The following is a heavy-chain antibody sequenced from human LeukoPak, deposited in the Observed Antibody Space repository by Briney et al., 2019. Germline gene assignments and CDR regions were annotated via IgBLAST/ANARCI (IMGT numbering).Heavy chain of an antibody. CDR1: GYIFTSYG. CDR2: ISAYNGNT. V-gene: IGHV1-18*01. D-gene: IGHD2-2*02. CDR3: ARDLEYCSSTSCYSTGYYYYGMDV. Sequence: GASVKVSCKASGYIFTSYGISWVRQAPGQGLEWMGWISAYNGNTNYAQKLQGRVTMTTDTSTSTAYMELRSLRSDDTAVYYCARDLEYCSSTSCYSTGYYYYGMDVWGQGTTVTVSS. J-gene: IGHJ6*02.